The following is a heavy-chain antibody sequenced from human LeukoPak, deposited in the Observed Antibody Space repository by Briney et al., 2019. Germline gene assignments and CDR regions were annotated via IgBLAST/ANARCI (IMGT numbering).Heavy chain of an antibody. CDR3: ARVFDS. CDR2: IFYTGKT. J-gene: IGHJ4*02. Sequence: PETLSLTCAVYGGSFSGYYWSWIRQPPGKGPEWIGDIFYTGKTNYNPSLKSRVSISIDTSKNQFSLKLTSVTAADTAVYYCARVFDSWGQGTLVTVSS. CDR1: GGSFSGYY. V-gene: IGHV4-34*12.